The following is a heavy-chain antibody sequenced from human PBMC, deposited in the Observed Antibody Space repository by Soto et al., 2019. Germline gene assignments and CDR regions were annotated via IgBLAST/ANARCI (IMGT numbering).Heavy chain of an antibody. CDR3: AKEMYPRTVLDSSSPWGDY. V-gene: IGHV3-30*18. CDR1: GCTVRDYG. Sequence: QVQLVESGGGVVQPGRSRRLSCAVSGCTVRDYGMHWVRQAPGKGLEWVAVMSYAGSYKYYADSVKGRFTISRDLSGNTLFLQMNSLRLEDTAVYFCAKEMYPRTVLDSSSPWGDYWGQGTLVTVSP. D-gene: IGHD6-6*01. CDR2: MSYAGSYK. J-gene: IGHJ4*02.